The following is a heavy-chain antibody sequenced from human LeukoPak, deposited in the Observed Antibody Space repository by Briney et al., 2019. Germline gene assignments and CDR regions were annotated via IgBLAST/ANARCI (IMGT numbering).Heavy chain of an antibody. CDR1: GYTLTELS. D-gene: IGHD3-10*01. CDR2: FDPEDGET. Sequence: ASVKVSCKVSGYTLTELSMHWVRQAPGKGLEWMGGFDPEDGETIYAQKFQGRVTMTEDTSTDTAYMELSSLRSEDTAVYYCATGRLTMVRGVTRDYYFDYWGQGTLVTVSS. J-gene: IGHJ4*02. CDR3: ATGRLTMVRGVTRDYYFDY. V-gene: IGHV1-24*01.